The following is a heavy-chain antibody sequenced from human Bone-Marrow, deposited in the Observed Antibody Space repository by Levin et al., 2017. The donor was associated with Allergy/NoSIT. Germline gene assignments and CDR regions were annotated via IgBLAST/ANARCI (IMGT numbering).Heavy chain of an antibody. V-gene: IGHV4-59*01. Sequence: SQTLSLTCSVSGDSISSVYLSWIRQPPGKGLEWIGYSDHTGSANSNPSLKSRVTMSADTSKNQFSLRLKSVTAADTAVYYCARFYTSGWYWFDPWGQGTLVSVSS. CDR1: GDSISSVY. CDR2: SDHTGSA. J-gene: IGHJ5*02. D-gene: IGHD3-22*01. CDR3: ARFYTSGWYWFDP.